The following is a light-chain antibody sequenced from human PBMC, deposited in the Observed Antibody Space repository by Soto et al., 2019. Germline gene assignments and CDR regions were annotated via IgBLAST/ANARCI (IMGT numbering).Light chain of an antibody. J-gene: IGKJ5*01. V-gene: IGKV3-11*01. Sequence: EIVMTQSPATLSVSPGERATLSCRASQSLSSNLAWYQQKPGQAPRLLIYDASTRATAIPARFSGSGSGTDFTLTISSLEPEDFAVYYCQQRSNWPAITFGQGTRLEIK. CDR1: QSLSSN. CDR3: QQRSNWPAIT. CDR2: DAS.